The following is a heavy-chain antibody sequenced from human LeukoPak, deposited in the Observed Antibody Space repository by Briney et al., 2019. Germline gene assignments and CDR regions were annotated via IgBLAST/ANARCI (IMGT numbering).Heavy chain of an antibody. D-gene: IGHD2-2*01. Sequence: GGSLRFSCEASGFTFEDYARHGVRQAQGKALEWVSGISWNSGSIGYADSVKGRFTISRDNAKNSLYLQMNSLRAEDTALYYCAKGGYCSSTSCLYNWFDPWGQGTLVTVSS. V-gene: IGHV3-9*01. J-gene: IGHJ5*02. CDR1: GFTFEDYA. CDR3: AKGGYCSSTSCLYNWFDP. CDR2: ISWNSGSI.